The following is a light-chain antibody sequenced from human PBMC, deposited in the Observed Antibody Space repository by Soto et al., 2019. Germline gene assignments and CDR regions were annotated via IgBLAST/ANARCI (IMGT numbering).Light chain of an antibody. Sequence: QPVLTQPPSVSGAPGQRVTISCTGSSSNIGAGYDVHWYQQLPGTAPKLLIYGNSNRPSGVPDRFSGSKSGTSASLAITGLQAEDEAHYYCQSSDSSLSGSRVFGTGTKLTVL. CDR2: GNS. CDR1: SSNIGAGYD. V-gene: IGLV1-40*01. CDR3: QSSDSSLSGSRV. J-gene: IGLJ1*01.